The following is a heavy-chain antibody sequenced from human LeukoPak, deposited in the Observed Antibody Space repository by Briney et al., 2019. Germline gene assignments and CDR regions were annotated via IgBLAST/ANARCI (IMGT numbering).Heavy chain of an antibody. J-gene: IGHJ4*02. D-gene: IGHD6-13*01. V-gene: IGHV3-74*01. CDR3: ASIASHSSSWYDGGY. CDR2: INSDGSST. Sequence: SGGSLRLSCAASTFTLSSYWMHWVRQAPGKGLVWVSRINSDGSSTTYADSVKGRFTISRDNAKNTLYLQMNSLRAEDTGVYYCASIASHSSSWYDGGYWGQGTLVTVSS. CDR1: TFTLSSYW.